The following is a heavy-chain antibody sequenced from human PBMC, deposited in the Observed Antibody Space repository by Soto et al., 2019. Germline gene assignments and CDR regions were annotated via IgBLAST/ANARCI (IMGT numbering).Heavy chain of an antibody. CDR1: DASVSSYY. J-gene: IGHJ4*02. Sequence: PSETLSLTCTVSDASVSSYYWSWIRQPPGMGLEWIGYIYYSGTTNYNPSPKSRVSISIDTSKNHFSLKLSSLTAAATAVYYCARGHNPYCSTTSCYPHYFDYWGQGALVTVSS. CDR3: ARGHNPYCSTTSCYPHYFDY. V-gene: IGHV4-59*02. D-gene: IGHD2-2*01. CDR2: IYYSGTT.